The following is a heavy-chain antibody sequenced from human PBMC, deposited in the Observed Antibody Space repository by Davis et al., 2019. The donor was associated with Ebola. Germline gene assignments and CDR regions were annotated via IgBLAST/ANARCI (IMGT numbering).Heavy chain of an antibody. V-gene: IGHV3-23*01. CDR3: ARLPTYYDFWSGYYPEGWGMDV. D-gene: IGHD3-3*01. J-gene: IGHJ6*02. CDR1: GFTFSSYA. CDR2: ISGSGGST. Sequence: GESLKISCAASGFTFSSYAMSWVRQAPGKGLEWVSAISGSGGSTYYADSVKGRFTISRDNAKNSLYLQMNSLRAEDTAVYYCARLPTYYDFWSGYYPEGWGMDVWGQGTTVTVSS.